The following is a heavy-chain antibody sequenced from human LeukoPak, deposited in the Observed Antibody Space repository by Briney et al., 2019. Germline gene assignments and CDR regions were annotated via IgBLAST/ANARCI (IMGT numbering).Heavy chain of an antibody. Sequence: SETLSLTCSVSGGSISSSDSYWGWIRQPPGKGLEWIGSMYYRGTSYYKPSLKSRVTISVDTSKNQFSLILSSVTAADTAVFYCARHRYSNYVWRFFDYWGQGTLVTVSS. CDR2: MYYRGTS. D-gene: IGHD4-11*01. CDR3: ARHRYSNYVWRFFDY. CDR1: GGSISSSDSY. J-gene: IGHJ4*02. V-gene: IGHV4-39*01.